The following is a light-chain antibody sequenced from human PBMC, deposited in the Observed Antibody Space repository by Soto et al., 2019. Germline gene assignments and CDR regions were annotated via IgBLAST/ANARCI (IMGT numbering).Light chain of an antibody. V-gene: IGKV3-15*01. CDR1: QSVSIN. Sequence: EIVMTQSPATLSVSPGERATLSCRASQSVSINLAWYQQKPGQAPRLLIYGASSRATGIPARFSGSGSGTDFTLTISSLQSEDSAVYFCQQYNNWPRTFGQGTKVDIK. CDR3: QQYNNWPRT. J-gene: IGKJ1*01. CDR2: GAS.